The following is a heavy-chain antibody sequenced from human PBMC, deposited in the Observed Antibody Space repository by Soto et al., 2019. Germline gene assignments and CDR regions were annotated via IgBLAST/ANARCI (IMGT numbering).Heavy chain of an antibody. D-gene: IGHD3-22*01. CDR3: ANRKTYYYDSSGHLDY. J-gene: IGHJ4*02. V-gene: IGHV3-23*01. CDR2: ISGSGGST. CDR1: GFTFSSYA. Sequence: EVQLLESGGGLVQPGGSLRLSCAASGFTFSSYAMSWVRQAPGKGLEWVSAISGSGGSTYYADSVKGRFTISRDNSKNTLYLQMNSLRAEDTAVYYCANRKTYYYDSSGHLDYWGQGTLVTVSS.